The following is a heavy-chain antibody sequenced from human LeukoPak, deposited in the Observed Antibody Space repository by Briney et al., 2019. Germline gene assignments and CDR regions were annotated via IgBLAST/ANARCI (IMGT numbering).Heavy chain of an antibody. CDR1: GGSFSPYY. D-gene: IGHD2-21*02. Sequence: SETLSLTCAVYGGSFSPYYWSWIRQPPGKGLEWIGEINHSGSTNYNPSLKSRVTISVDTSKNQFSLRLSPVTAADTAVYYCARGGFYCGGDCYVDYWGQGTLVTVSS. CDR3: ARGGFYCGGDCYVDY. V-gene: IGHV4-34*01. CDR2: INHSGST. J-gene: IGHJ4*02.